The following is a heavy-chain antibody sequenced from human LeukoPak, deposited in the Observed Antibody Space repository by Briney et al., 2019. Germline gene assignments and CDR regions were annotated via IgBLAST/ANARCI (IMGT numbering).Heavy chain of an antibody. D-gene: IGHD5-24*01. Sequence: WASVKVSCKASGGTFSSYAISWVQQAPGQGLEWMGGIIPIFGTANYAQKFQGRVTITADKSTSTAYMELSSLRSEDTAVYYCARGVRDGYNYKFDYWGQGTLVTVSS. CDR2: IIPIFGTA. CDR1: GGTFSSYA. CDR3: ARGVRDGYNYKFDY. V-gene: IGHV1-69*06. J-gene: IGHJ4*02.